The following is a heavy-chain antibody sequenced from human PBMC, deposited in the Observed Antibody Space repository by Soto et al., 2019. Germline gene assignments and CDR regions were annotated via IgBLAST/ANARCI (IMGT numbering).Heavy chain of an antibody. V-gene: IGHV1-18*01. CDR1: GYTFTSYG. CDR3: ARGRYGDY. Sequence: QVHLVQSGAEVRKPGASVKVSCKGSGYTFTSYGIAWVRQAPGQGLEWMGWISAHNDNTHYAQKVQGRVTVTRDTSTSTAYMELPNLRSADTAVYYCARGRYGDYWGQGALVTVSS. D-gene: IGHD1-1*01. CDR2: ISAHNDNT. J-gene: IGHJ4*02.